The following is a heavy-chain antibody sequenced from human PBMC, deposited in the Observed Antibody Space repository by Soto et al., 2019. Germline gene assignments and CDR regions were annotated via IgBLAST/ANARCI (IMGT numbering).Heavy chain of an antibody. CDR2: VTDEGSNK. Sequence: PGGSLRLSCAASGFTFSSYAMHWVRQAPGKGLEWVAVVTDEGSNKYDVYSVKGRFTISRDSSTSMLYLQMNSLRAEDTAVYYSHRQRGLDVWGQGTTVTVSS. CDR3: HRQRGLDV. CDR1: GFTFSSYA. V-gene: IGHV3-30*03. J-gene: IGHJ6*02.